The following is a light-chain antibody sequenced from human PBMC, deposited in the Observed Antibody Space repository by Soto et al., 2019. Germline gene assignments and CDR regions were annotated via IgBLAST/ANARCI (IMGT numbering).Light chain of an antibody. Sequence: EIVMTQSPATLSVSPGERATLSCRASQSVSSNLAWYQQKPGQVPTLLIYVASTRATGVPARFSGSGSGTEFTLTISSLQSEDFAVYYCQQYNNWPLTFGGGTKVEI. CDR2: VAS. J-gene: IGKJ4*01. CDR1: QSVSSN. V-gene: IGKV3-15*01. CDR3: QQYNNWPLT.